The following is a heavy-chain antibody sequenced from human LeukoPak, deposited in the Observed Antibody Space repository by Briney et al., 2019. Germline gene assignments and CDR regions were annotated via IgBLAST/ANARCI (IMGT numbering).Heavy chain of an antibody. CDR3: ARGPAFWSGYFDY. Sequence: GGSLRLSCAASGFTFSSYAMHWVRQAPGKGLEWVAVISYDGSNKYYADSVRGRFTISRDNSKNTLYLQMNSLRAEDTAVYYCARGPAFWSGYFDYWGQGTLVTVSS. D-gene: IGHD3-3*01. CDR2: ISYDGSNK. CDR1: GFTFSSYA. V-gene: IGHV3-30-3*01. J-gene: IGHJ4*02.